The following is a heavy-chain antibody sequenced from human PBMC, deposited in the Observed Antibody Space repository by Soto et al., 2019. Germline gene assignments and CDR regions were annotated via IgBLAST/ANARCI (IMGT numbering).Heavy chain of an antibody. CDR2: IWYDGSNK. CDR1: GFTFSSYG. CDR3: SRDPGCGSSPIDY. D-gene: IGHD1-26*01. Sequence: QVQLVESGGGVVQPGRSLRLSCAASGFTFSSYGMNWVRQAPGKGLEWVAGIWYDGSNKYYADSVKGRFTISRDNCKNALYLEMNRLRGEDTAENYGSRDPGCGSSPIDYWGQGTLVTVSS. J-gene: IGHJ4*02. V-gene: IGHV3-33*01.